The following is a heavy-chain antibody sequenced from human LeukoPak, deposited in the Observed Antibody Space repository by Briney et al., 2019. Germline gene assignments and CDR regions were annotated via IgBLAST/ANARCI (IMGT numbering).Heavy chain of an antibody. Sequence: GGSLRLSCEASGFTFSRYDMHWVRQGTGKGLEWVSAIGTAGDTYYPGSVKGRFTISRENAKNSLYLQMNSLRAGDTAVYYCARGGYCSGGSCYLGSSWFDPWGQGTLVTVSS. V-gene: IGHV3-13*01. J-gene: IGHJ5*02. CDR1: GFTFSRYD. CDR3: ARGGYCSGGSCYLGSSWFDP. CDR2: IGTAGDT. D-gene: IGHD2-15*01.